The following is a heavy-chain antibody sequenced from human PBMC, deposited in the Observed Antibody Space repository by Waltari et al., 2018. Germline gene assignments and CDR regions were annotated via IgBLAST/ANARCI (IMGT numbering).Heavy chain of an antibody. CDR3: GRDRGWRQHDY. CDR2: IKQDGSTK. V-gene: IGHV3-7*01. D-gene: IGHD5-12*01. Sequence: EVQLVESGGGLVQPGGSLSLSCPASGFTFSTYWMGWVRQAPGKGLEWVANIKQDGSTKYYVDSVKGRFTISRDNAKNSLYLQMNSLRAEDTAVYYCGRDRGWRQHDYWGQGTLVTVSS. CDR1: GFTFSTYW. J-gene: IGHJ4*02.